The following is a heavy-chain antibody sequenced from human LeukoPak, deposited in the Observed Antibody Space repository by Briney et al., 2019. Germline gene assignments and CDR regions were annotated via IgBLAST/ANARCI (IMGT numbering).Heavy chain of an antibody. J-gene: IGHJ4*02. Sequence: GGSLRLSCATSGFTFSGHGMHWVRQAPGKGLECVASIRYDGIDKYYSESVKGRFTISEDNTKNTLYLYMNSLRPEDTAVYYCVRWSGTYPLYYLDYWGQGTLVTVSS. V-gene: IGHV3-30*02. CDR2: IRYDGIDK. CDR1: GFTFSGHG. D-gene: IGHD3-3*01. CDR3: VRWSGTYPLYYLDY.